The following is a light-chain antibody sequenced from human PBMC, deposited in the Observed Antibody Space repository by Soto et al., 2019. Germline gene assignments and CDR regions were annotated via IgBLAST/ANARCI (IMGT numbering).Light chain of an antibody. CDR1: SSNIGAGYD. CDR2: RNN. Sequence: QSVLTQPPSVSGAPGQRVTISCTGSSSNIGAGYDVHWYQQLPGTAPKLLIYRNNQRPSGVPDRFSGSKSGTSASLAISGLRSEDEADYCCAAWDDSLSGWVFGGGTKVTVL. J-gene: IGLJ3*02. CDR3: AAWDDSLSGWV. V-gene: IGLV1-47*01.